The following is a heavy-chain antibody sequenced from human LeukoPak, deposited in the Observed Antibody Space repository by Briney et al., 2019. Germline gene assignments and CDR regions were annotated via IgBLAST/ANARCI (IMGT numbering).Heavy chain of an antibody. D-gene: IGHD3-9*01. J-gene: IGHJ5*02. CDR2: IRYDGSNK. CDR1: GFTFSSYG. Sequence: PGGSLRLSCAASGFTFSSYGMHWVRKAPGKGLEWVAFIRYDGSNKYYADSVKGRFTISRDNSKNTLYLQMNSLRAEDTAVYYCARDFNLPELTGYYWVRWWFDPWGQGTLVTVSS. V-gene: IGHV3-30*02. CDR3: ARDFNLPELTGYYWVRWWFDP.